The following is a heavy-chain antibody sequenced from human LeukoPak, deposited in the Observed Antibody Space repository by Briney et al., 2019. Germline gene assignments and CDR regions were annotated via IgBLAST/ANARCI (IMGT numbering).Heavy chain of an antibody. CDR3: ARSHDYGDYYYYYMDV. Sequence: GGSLRLSCAASGFTFSSYSMNWVRQAPGKGLEWVSSISSSSSYIYYADSVKGRFTISRDNAKNSLYLQMNSLRAEDTAVYYCARSHDYGDYYYYYMDVWGKGTTVTVSS. D-gene: IGHD4-17*01. CDR2: ISSSSSYI. V-gene: IGHV3-21*04. CDR1: GFTFSSYS. J-gene: IGHJ6*03.